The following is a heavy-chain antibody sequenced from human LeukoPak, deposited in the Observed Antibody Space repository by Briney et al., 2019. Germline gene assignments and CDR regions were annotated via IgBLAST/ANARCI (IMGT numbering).Heavy chain of an antibody. CDR2: ISGSGGST. CDR1: GFTFSSYA. V-gene: IGHV3-23*01. D-gene: IGHD4-17*01. Sequence: GGSLRLSCAASGFTFSSYAMSWVRQAPGKGLEWVSAISGSGGSTYYADSVKGRFTISRDNSKNSLYLQMNSLRAEDTAVYYCARDVYGDYGSDYWGQGTLVTVSS. J-gene: IGHJ4*02. CDR3: ARDVYGDYGSDY.